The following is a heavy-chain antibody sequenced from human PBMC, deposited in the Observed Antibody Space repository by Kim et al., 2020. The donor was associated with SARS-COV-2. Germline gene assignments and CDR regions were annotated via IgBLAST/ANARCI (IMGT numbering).Heavy chain of an antibody. D-gene: IGHD3-9*01. J-gene: IGHJ6*02. CDR1: GGTFSSYA. Sequence: SVKVSCKASGGTFSSYAISWVRQAPGQGLEWMGGIIPIFGTANYAQKFQGRVTITADESTSTAYMELSSLRSEDTAVYYCASRLDILTGYYTYGMDVWGQGTTVTVSS. V-gene: IGHV1-69*13. CDR3: ASRLDILTGYYTYGMDV. CDR2: IIPIFGTA.